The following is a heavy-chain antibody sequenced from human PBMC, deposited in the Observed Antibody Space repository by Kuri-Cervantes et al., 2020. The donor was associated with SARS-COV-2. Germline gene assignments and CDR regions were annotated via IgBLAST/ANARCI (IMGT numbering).Heavy chain of an antibody. J-gene: IGHJ6*03. D-gene: IGHD6-13*01. CDR3: AREGRTAAGTWSYYYYYYMDV. V-gene: IGHV4-61*09. CDR2: IYTSGST. Sequence: LRLSCTVSGGSISSGSYYWSWIRQPAGKGLEWIGYIYTSGSTNYNPSLKSRVTMSVDTSKNQFSLKLSSVTAADTAVYYCAREGRTAAGTWSYYYYYYMDVWGKGTTVTVSS. CDR1: GGSISSGSYY.